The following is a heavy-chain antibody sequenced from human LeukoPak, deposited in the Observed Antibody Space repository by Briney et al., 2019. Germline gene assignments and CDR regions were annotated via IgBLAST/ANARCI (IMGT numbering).Heavy chain of an antibody. J-gene: IGHJ3*02. CDR1: GYSFTGYY. CDR3: ARVGEDYPAFYI. CDR2: INPNSGDT. D-gene: IGHD3-10*01. Sequence: ASVKVSCKASGYSFTGYYMHWVRQAPGQGLEWMAWINPNSGDTNFAQKFQGRVTMTRDTSISTAYMELSRLRSDDTAVYYCARVGEDYPAFYIWGQGTMVTVSS. V-gene: IGHV1-2*02.